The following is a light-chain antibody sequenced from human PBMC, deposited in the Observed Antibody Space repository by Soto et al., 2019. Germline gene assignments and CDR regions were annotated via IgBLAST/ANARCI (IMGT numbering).Light chain of an antibody. J-gene: IGKJ5*01. CDR3: QPYGSSPLIT. Sequence: EIVLTQSPGTLSLSPGERATLSCRASQSVSSSYLAWYQQKPGQAPRLLIYGASSRATGIPDRFSGSGSGTDFTLTISSLEPEDFAVDYCQPYGSSPLITFGQGTRLEIK. CDR2: GAS. V-gene: IGKV3-20*01. CDR1: QSVSSSY.